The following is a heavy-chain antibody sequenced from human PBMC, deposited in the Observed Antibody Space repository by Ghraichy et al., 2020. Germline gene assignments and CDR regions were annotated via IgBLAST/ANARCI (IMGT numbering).Heavy chain of an antibody. CDR3: ARGLMFDP. J-gene: IGHJ5*02. V-gene: IGHV3-53*01. Sequence: PAPAHGKEWVSVLYIGGSTYYADSVKGRFTISRDNSKNTLYLQMNSLRVEDTAMYYCARGLMFDPWGQGSLVTVSS. CDR2: LYIGGST.